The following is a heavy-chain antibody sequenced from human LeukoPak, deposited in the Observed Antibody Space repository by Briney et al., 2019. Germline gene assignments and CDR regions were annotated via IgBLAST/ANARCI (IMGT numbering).Heavy chain of an antibody. CDR2: INPNSGGT. CDR3: ARALCSGGSCYIDY. Sequence: ASVKVSCKTSGYTFTGNYIHWVRQAPGQGLEWMGRINPNSGGTDCAQKFQGRVTMTRDTSISTAYMELSRLRSDDTAVYHCARALCSGGSCYIDYWGQGTLVTVSS. V-gene: IGHV1-2*06. J-gene: IGHJ4*02. CDR1: GYTFTGNY. D-gene: IGHD2-15*01.